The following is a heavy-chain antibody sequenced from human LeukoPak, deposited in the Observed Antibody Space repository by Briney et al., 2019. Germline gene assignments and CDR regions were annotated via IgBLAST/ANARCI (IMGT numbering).Heavy chain of an antibody. J-gene: IGHJ4*02. Sequence: WVRQMPGKGLEWIGYIYHSGSTYYNPSLKSRVTISVDRSKNQFSLKLSSVTAADTAVYYCASISIVAVAIDYWGQGTLVTVSS. V-gene: IGHV4-30-2*01. D-gene: IGHD6-19*01. CDR3: ASISIVAVAIDY. CDR2: IYHSGST.